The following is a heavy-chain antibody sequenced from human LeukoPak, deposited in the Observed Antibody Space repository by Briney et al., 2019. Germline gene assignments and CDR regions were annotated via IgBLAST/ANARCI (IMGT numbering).Heavy chain of an antibody. CDR2: IFYIGST. CDR1: GGSISSYY. CDR3: ARGNYGDYGGWFDP. V-gene: IGHV4-59*01. J-gene: IGHJ5*02. Sequence: SETLSLTCTVPGGSISSYYWSWIRQPPGKGLEWIGYIFYIGSTNYNPSLKSRVTISVATSKNQFSLKLSSVTAADTAVYYCARGNYGDYGGWFDPWGQGTLVTVSS. D-gene: IGHD4-17*01.